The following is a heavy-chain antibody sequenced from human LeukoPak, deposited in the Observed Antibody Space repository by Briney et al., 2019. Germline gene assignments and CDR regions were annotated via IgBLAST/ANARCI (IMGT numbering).Heavy chain of an antibody. V-gene: IGHV3-66*02. CDR1: GFTVSSNY. Sequence: GGSLRLSCAASGFTVSSNYMSWVRQAPGKGLEWVSVIYSGGSTYYADSVKGRFTISRDNSKNTLYLQMNSLRAEDTAVYYCAKNQGENYDFWSGYYTDDHSFDYWGQGTLVTVSS. CDR3: AKNQGENYDFWSGYYTDDHSFDY. D-gene: IGHD3-3*01. J-gene: IGHJ4*02. CDR2: IYSGGST.